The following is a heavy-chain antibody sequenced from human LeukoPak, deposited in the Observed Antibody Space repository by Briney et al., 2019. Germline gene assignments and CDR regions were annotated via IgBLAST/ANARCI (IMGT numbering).Heavy chain of an antibody. CDR2: IADGGETT. CDR1: GFTFNNYG. J-gene: IGHJ4*02. Sequence: PGGSLRLSCAVSGFTFNNYGMSWVRQAPGMGLEWVSAIADGGETTYYADSVKGRFTISRDYSKITLYLQMNSVRAEDTAVYYCARKAARTSGYDYWGQGILVTVSS. CDR3: ARKAARTSGYDY. V-gene: IGHV3-23*01. D-gene: IGHD3-22*01.